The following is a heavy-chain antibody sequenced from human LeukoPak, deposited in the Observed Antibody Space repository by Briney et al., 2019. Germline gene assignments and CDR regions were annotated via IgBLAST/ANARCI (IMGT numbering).Heavy chain of an antibody. J-gene: IGHJ4*02. CDR1: GYTFSSYW. CDR2: IYPVDSDT. CDR3: ARQNDFRLDY. V-gene: IGHV5-51*01. Sequence: GESLRISCKGSGYTFSSYWIGWVRQMPGKGLEWMGIIYPVDSDTRYSPSLHGQVTISVDTSIGTAYLQWSSLKASDTAIYYCARQNDFRLDYWGQGTLVTVSS. D-gene: IGHD3-3*01.